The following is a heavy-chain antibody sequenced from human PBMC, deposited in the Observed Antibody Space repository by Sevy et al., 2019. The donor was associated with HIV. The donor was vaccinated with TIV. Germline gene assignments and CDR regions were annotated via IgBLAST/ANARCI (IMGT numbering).Heavy chain of an antibody. D-gene: IGHD3-22*01. J-gene: IGHJ6*02. CDR1: GFTFSTYA. CDR2: ISGGGGNT. CDR3: ARKYHDTSGYPSYSMDV. V-gene: IGHV3-64*01. Sequence: GGSLRLSCAASGFTFSTYAMYWVRQAPGKGLEYVSAISGGGGNTYYGTSVKGRFTVSRDNAKNTLYLQMGSLRAEDMAVYFCARKYHDTSGYPSYSMDVWGQGTTVTVSS.